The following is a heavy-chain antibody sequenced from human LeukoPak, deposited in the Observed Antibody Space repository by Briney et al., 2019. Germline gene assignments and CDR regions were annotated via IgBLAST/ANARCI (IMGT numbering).Heavy chain of an antibody. D-gene: IGHD6-13*01. J-gene: IGHJ4*02. CDR2: ISATTTTI. V-gene: IGHV3-48*03. CDR3: AKDLSSNWYPV. Sequence: GGSLRLSCAASGFSFSGYEMNWVRQAPGKGLEWVSYISATTTTIYYADSVKGRFTISRDNAKNSLYLQMNSLRAEDTAVYYCAKDLSSNWYPVWGQGTLVTVSS. CDR1: GFSFSGYE.